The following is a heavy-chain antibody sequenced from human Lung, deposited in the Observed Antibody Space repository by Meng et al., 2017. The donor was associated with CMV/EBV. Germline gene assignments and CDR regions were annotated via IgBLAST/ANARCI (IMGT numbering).Heavy chain of an antibody. CDR2: TYYRSKWYH. CDR3: ARGINGGCGD. D-gene: IGHD4-23*01. V-gene: IGHV6-1*01. CDR1: GDIVSSNSAA. Sequence: QGPPQQSGPGLVKPSQTLSLTCAISGDIVSSNSAAWHWIRQSPSRGLEWLGRTYYRSKWYHEYAVSVKSRITISPDTPKNQFSLQLNSMTPEDTAVYYCARGINGGCGDWGQGTLVTVSS. J-gene: IGHJ4*02.